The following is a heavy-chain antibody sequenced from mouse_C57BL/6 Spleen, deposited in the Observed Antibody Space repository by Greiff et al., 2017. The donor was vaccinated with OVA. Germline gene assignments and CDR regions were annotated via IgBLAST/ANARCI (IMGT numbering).Heavy chain of an antibody. J-gene: IGHJ3*01. Sequence: VKLMESGPELVKPGASVKISCKASGYAFSSSWMNWVKQRPGKGLEWIGRIYPGDGDTNYNGKFKGKATLTADKSSSTAYMQLSSLTSEDSAVYFCARDEVYDYATGAWFAYWGQGTLVTVSA. CDR2: IYPGDGDT. V-gene: IGHV1-82*01. CDR1: GYAFSSSW. D-gene: IGHD2-4*01. CDR3: ARDEVYDYATGAWFAY.